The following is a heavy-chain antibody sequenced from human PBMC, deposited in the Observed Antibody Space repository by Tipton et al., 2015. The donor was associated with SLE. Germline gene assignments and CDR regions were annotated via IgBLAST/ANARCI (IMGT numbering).Heavy chain of an antibody. CDR2: INHSGST. J-gene: IGHJ3*02. V-gene: IGHV4-34*01. CDR1: GGSFSGYY. D-gene: IGHD3-16*01. Sequence: TLSLTCAVYGGSFSGYYWSWIRQPPGKGLEWIGEINHSGSTNYNPSLKSRVTISVDTSKNQFSLKLSSVTAADTALYYCARGDLYSDYVWGTLRGAFDIWSQGTMVTVSS. CDR3: ARGDLYSDYVWGTLRGAFDI.